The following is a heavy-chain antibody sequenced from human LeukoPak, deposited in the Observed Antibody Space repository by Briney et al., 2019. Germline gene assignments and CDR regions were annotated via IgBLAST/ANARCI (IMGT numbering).Heavy chain of an antibody. CDR2: MNPNRGNT. CDR3: ATPVVPAADAENDY. V-gene: IGHV1-8*01. D-gene: IGHD2-2*01. CDR1: GYTFTSYD. Sequence: ASVKVSCKASGYTFTSYDINWVRQATGQGLEWMGWMNPNRGNTGYAQKFQGRVTMTRNTSISTAYMELSSLRSEDTAVYYCATPVVPAADAENDYWGQGTLVTVSS. J-gene: IGHJ4*02.